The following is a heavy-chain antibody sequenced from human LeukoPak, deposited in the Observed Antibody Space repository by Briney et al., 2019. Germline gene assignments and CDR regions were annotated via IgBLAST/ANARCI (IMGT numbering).Heavy chain of an antibody. CDR3: AKDLGYCSSTSCYNQFGMDV. V-gene: IGHV3-30*18. D-gene: IGHD2-2*01. J-gene: IGHJ6*02. CDR1: GFTFSSYG. Sequence: GGSLRLSCAASGFTFSSYGMHWVRQAPGKGLEWVAVISYDGSNKYYADSVKGRFTISRDNAKNTLYLQMNSLRAEDTAVYYCAKDLGYCSSTSCYNQFGMDVWGQGATVTVSS. CDR2: ISYDGSNK.